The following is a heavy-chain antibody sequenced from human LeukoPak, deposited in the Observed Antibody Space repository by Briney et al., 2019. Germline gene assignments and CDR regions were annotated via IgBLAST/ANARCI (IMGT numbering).Heavy chain of an antibody. J-gene: IGHJ4*02. CDR1: GGSISSYY. V-gene: IGHV4-59*01. CDR3: ARGGYGVPFDY. CDR2: IYYSGST. Sequence: SSETLSLTCTVSGGSISSYYWSWIRQPPGKGLEWIGYIYYSGSTNYNPSLKSRVTISVDTSKNQFSLKLSSVTAADTAVYYCARGGYGVPFDYWGQGTLVTVSS. D-gene: IGHD4-17*01.